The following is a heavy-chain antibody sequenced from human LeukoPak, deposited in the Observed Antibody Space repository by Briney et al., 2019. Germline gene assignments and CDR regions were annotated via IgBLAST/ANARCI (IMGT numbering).Heavy chain of an antibody. CDR3: ARDRCGSGYSGCYYYYMDV. CDR1: RFTFDDFG. V-gene: IGHV3-20*04. J-gene: IGHJ6*03. Sequence: GGSLTLSCAASRFTFDDFGMRRVPRARGKGLEGVTGINWSGGSTGYADSAKGRFTISRDNAKTSLYLQMNSLRAEDTALYYCARDRCGSGYSGCYYYYMDVWGKGTTVTVSS. CDR2: INWSGGST. D-gene: IGHD3-22*01.